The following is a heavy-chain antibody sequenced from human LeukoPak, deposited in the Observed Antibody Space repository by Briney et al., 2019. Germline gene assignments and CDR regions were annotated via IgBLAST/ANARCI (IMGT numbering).Heavy chain of an antibody. CDR3: ARRARYFDY. J-gene: IGHJ4*02. V-gene: IGHV4-61*05. CDR1: GGSISSSSYY. Sequence: SETLSLTCTVSGGSISSSSYYWSWIRQPPGKGLEWIGYIYYSGSTNYNPSLKSRVTISVDTSKNQFSLKLSSVTAADTAVYYCARRARYFDYWGQGTLVTVSS. CDR2: IYYSGST.